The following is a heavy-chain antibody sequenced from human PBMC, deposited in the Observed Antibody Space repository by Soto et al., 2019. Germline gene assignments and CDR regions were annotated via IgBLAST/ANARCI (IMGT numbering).Heavy chain of an antibody. D-gene: IGHD1-7*01. CDR1: GFTVSSNY. CDR3: SRGTYC. V-gene: IGHV3-66*01. J-gene: IGHJ4*02. Sequence: EVQLVESGGGLVQPGGSLRLSCAASGFTVSSNYMRWVRQAPGKGLELVSLFYDGGSKYYADSVKGRCNISRDNSKNTLYIHMHNLRTEDTAVYYCSRGTYCCGQGTLVTVSS. CDR2: FYDGGSK.